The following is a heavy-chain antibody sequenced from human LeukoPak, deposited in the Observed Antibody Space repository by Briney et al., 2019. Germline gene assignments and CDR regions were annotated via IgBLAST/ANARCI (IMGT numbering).Heavy chain of an antibody. CDR1: GGSIGSSSYY. D-gene: IGHD6-19*01. Sequence: PSETLSLTCTVSGGSIGSSSYYWGWIRQPPGKGLEWIGSIYYSGSTYYNPSLKSRVTISVDTSKNQFSLKLSSVTAADTAVYYCARDPSQWLAPFINWFDPWGQGTLVTVSS. CDR2: IYYSGST. V-gene: IGHV4-39*07. CDR3: ARDPSQWLAPFINWFDP. J-gene: IGHJ5*02.